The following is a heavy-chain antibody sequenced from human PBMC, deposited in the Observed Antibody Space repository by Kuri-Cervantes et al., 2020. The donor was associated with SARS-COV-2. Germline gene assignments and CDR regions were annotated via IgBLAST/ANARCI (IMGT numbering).Heavy chain of an antibody. D-gene: IGHD5-24*01. J-gene: IGHJ4*01. Sequence: GGSLRLSCAASGFTFSNYAVTWVRQAPGKGLEWVSTISGSDDVTHLADSVKGRFTVSRDNSRNTLYLEMSSLRVEDTAVYYCAKRDAYSQGSYFDYWGHGTLVTVSS. CDR2: ISGSDDVT. CDR1: GFTFSNYA. V-gene: IGHV3-23*01. CDR3: AKRDAYSQGSYFDY.